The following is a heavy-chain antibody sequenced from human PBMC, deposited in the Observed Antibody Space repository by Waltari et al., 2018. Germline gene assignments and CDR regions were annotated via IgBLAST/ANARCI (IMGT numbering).Heavy chain of an antibody. CDR3: ATKKEHSGYET. D-gene: IGHD5-12*01. CDR2: IGYDDRNK. CDR1: GFTFSNYG. V-gene: IGHV3-30*03. J-gene: IGHJ5*02. Sequence: QVQLVESGGGVVQPERSLRLSCAASGFTFSNYGMHWVRQAPGEGLEWVAVIGYDDRNKYYADSVKGRFTISRDNSKNTLYLQMDSLRVEDTAVYYSATKKEHSGYETWGQGTLVTVSS.